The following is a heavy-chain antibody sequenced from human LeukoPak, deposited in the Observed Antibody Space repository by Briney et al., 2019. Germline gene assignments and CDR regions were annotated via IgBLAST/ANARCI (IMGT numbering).Heavy chain of an antibody. J-gene: IGHJ5*02. V-gene: IGHV3-48*02. CDR2: ISSSSTI. Sequence: GGSLRLSCAASGFTFSSYSMNWVRQAPGKGLEWVSYISSSSTIYYADSVKGRFTISRDNAKNSLYLQMNSLRDEDTAVYYCARAGGITIFGVAKNWFDPWGQGTLVTVSS. CDR3: ARAGGITIFGVAKNWFDP. D-gene: IGHD3-3*01. CDR1: GFTFSSYS.